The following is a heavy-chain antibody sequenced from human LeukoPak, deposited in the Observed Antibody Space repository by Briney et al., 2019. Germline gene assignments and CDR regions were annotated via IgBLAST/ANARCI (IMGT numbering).Heavy chain of an antibody. J-gene: IGHJ4*02. D-gene: IGHD5-18*01. CDR3: ARTGYSSGPH. CDR1: GGSISSSSYY. V-gene: IGHV4-39*07. Sequence: SETLSLICTVSGGSISSSSYYWGWIRQPPGKGLEWIGSIYYSGSTYYNPSLKSRVTISVDTSKNQFSLKLSSVTAADTAVYYCARTGYSSGPHWGQGTLVTVSS. CDR2: IYYSGST.